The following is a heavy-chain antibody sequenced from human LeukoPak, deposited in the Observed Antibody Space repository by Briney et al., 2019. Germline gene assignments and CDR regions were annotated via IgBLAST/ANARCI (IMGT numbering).Heavy chain of an antibody. CDR1: GFTFSSYW. J-gene: IGHJ6*04. D-gene: IGHD3-9*01. CDR2: INSDGSST. Sequence: GGSLRLSCAASGFTFSSYWMHWVRHAPGKGVGWVSRINSDGSSTSYADSVKGRFTISRDNAKNTLYLQMNSLRAEDTAVYYCARGAVLRYFDPYGMDVWGKGTTVTVSS. V-gene: IGHV3-74*01. CDR3: ARGAVLRYFDPYGMDV.